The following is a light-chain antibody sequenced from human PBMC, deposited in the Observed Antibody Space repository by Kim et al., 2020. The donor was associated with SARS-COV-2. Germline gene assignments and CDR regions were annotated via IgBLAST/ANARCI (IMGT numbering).Light chain of an antibody. CDR2: YDS. Sequence: PGRTARVSWGGKSIGSKSVHWYQQKSGQAPVLVMYYDSDRPSGIPERFSGSNSGNTATLTISRVEAGDEADYYCQVWDSSSDHRVVFGGGTQLTVL. CDR3: QVWDSSSDHRVV. J-gene: IGLJ2*01. V-gene: IGLV3-21*04. CDR1: SIGSKS.